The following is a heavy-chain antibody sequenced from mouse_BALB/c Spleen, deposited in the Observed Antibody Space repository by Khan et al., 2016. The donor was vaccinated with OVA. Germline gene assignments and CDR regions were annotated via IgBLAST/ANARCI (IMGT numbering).Heavy chain of an antibody. J-gene: IGHJ3*01. Sequence: EVELVESGGDLVKPGGSLKLSCVASGFSFSSYSMSWVRQTPDKRLEWVATISSGGDYTYYPDIVKGRFTISRDNAKNTLYLQMSSLKSEDTAMYYCASHVTGSFAYWGQGTLVTVS. D-gene: IGHD4-1*01. CDR2: ISSGGDYT. CDR1: GFSFSSYS. V-gene: IGHV5-6*01. CDR3: ASHVTGSFAY.